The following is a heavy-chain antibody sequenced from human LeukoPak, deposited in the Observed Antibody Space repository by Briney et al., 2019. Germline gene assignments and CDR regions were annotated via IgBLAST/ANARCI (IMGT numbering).Heavy chain of an antibody. D-gene: IGHD3-22*01. V-gene: IGHV4-39*07. CDR1: GGSISSSSYY. CDR2: IYYSGST. J-gene: IGHJ4*02. Sequence: SETLSLTCTVSGGSISSSSYYWGWIRQPPGKGLEWIGSIYYSGSTYYNPSLKSRVTISVDTSKNQFSLKLSSVTAADTAVYYCARNSGTGGASSGYWYYFDYWGQGTLVTVSS. CDR3: ARNSGTGGASSGYWYYFDY.